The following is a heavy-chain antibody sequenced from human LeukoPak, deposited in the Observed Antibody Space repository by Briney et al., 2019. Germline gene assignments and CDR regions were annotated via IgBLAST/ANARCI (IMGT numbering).Heavy chain of an antibody. D-gene: IGHD3-22*01. CDR1: GGTFSSYA. CDR2: IIPIFGTA. CDR3: AGGGAYYYDSSGYLPH. Sequence: VASVKVSCTASGGTFSSYAISWVRQAPRQGLEWMGGIIPIFGTANYAQKFQGRVTITADESTSTAYMELSSLRSEDTAVYYCAGGGAYYYDSSGYLPHWGQGTLVTVSS. J-gene: IGHJ4*02. V-gene: IGHV1-69*13.